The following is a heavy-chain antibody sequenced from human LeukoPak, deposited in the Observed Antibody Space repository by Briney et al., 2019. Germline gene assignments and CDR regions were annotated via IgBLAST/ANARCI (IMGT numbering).Heavy chain of an antibody. CDR1: GGSFSGYY. Sequence: SETLSLTCAVYGGSFSGYYWSWIRQPPGKGLEWIGEINHSGSTNYNPSLKSRVTISVDTSKNQFSLKLSSVTAADTAVYYCARGSVAGYYTFDYWGQGTLVTVSS. CDR2: INHSGST. J-gene: IGHJ4*02. CDR3: ARGSVAGYYTFDY. D-gene: IGHD3/OR15-3a*01. V-gene: IGHV4-34*01.